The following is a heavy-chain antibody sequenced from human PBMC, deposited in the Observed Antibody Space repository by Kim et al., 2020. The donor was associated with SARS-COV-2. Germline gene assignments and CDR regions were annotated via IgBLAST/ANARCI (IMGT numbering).Heavy chain of an antibody. CDR2: GTT. CDR3: TTDYYIFDY. D-gene: IGHD3-9*01. Sequence: GTTDYAAPVKGRFTISRDDSKNTLYLQMNSLKTEDTAVYYCTTDYYIFDYWGQGTLVTVSS. J-gene: IGHJ4*02. V-gene: IGHV3-15*01.